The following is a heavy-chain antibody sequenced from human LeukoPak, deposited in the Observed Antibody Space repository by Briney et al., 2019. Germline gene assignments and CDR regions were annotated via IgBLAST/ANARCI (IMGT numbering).Heavy chain of an antibody. V-gene: IGHV3-7*01. CDR3: ARLPLSYCGGDCYFG. J-gene: IGHJ4*02. CDR2: IKQDGSEK. CDR1: GFTFSSYW. D-gene: IGHD2-21*01. Sequence: GGSLRLSCAASGFTFSSYWMSWVRQAPGKGLEWVANIKQDGSEKYYVDSVKGRFTISRDNAKNSLYLQMNSLRDEDTAVYYCARLPLSYCGGDCYFGWGQGTLVTVSS.